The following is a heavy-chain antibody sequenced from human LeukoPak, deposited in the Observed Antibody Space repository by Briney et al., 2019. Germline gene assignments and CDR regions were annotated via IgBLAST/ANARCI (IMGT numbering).Heavy chain of an antibody. CDR1: GFTFSSYW. Sequence: AGGSLRLSCAASGFTFSSYWMHWVRQAPGKGLEWVSSISSSSSYIYYADSVKGRFTISRDNAKNSLYLQMNSLRAEDTAVYYCARDSNWNDEYWGQGTLVTVSS. V-gene: IGHV3-21*01. J-gene: IGHJ4*02. CDR3: ARDSNWNDEY. CDR2: ISSSSSYI. D-gene: IGHD1-1*01.